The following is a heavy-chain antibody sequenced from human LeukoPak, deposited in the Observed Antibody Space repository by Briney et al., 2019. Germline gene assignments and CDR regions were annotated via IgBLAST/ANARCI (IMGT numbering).Heavy chain of an antibody. V-gene: IGHV3-53*01. Sequence: GGSLRLSCAASGFTVSSTYMSWVRQAPGKGLEWVSVIYSGGSTYYADSVKGRFTISRDNSKNTLYLQMNSLRAEDTAVYYCARGFRGGANIWFGESLDYWGQGTLVTVSS. CDR3: ARGFRGGANIWFGESLDY. CDR1: GFTVSSTY. D-gene: IGHD3-10*01. J-gene: IGHJ4*02. CDR2: IYSGGST.